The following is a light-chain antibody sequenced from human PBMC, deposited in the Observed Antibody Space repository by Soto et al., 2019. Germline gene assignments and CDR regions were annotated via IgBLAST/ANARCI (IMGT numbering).Light chain of an antibody. CDR2: EVS. J-gene: IGLJ2*01. CDR3: SSYTSSTTLV. CDR1: SSDVGGHNY. V-gene: IGLV2-14*01. Sequence: QSALTQPASVSGSPGQSITISCTGTSSDVGGHNYVSWYQQHPGKVPKVMIYEVSNRPSGVSNRFSGSKSGNTASLTISGLQAEDEADYYCSSYTSSTTLVFGGGTKVTVL.